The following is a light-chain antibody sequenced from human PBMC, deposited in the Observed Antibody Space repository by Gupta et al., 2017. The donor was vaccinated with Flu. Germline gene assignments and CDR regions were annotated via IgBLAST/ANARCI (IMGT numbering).Light chain of an antibody. CDR3: NSRDSSGDRLI. CDR2: GKN. V-gene: IGLV3-19*01. CDR1: SLRTYY. J-gene: IGLJ2*01. Sequence: SSELTQDPAVSVALGQTVRITCQGDSLRTYYATWYQQKPGQAPVRVIYGKNNRPSGIPDRFSCSSSGNTASLTITGTQAEDEADYYCNSRDSSGDRLIFGGGTKVTVV.